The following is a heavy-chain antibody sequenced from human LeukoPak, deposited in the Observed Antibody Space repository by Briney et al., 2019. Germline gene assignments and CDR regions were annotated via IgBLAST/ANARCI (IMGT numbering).Heavy chain of an antibody. CDR2: IYYSGST. CDR3: ARRYCSSTSCHFDY. D-gene: IGHD2-2*01. Sequence: SETLSLTCIFSGGSISSYYWSWIRQPPGKGLEWIGSIYYSGSTYYNPSLKSRVTISVDTSKNQFSLKLSSVTAADTAVYYCARRYCSSTSCHFDYWGQGTLVTVSS. J-gene: IGHJ4*02. V-gene: IGHV4-59*01. CDR1: GGSISSYY.